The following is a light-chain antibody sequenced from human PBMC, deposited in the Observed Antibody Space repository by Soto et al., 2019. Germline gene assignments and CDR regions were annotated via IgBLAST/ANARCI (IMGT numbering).Light chain of an antibody. CDR2: AAS. V-gene: IGKV1-39*01. CDR1: QSINNY. J-gene: IGKJ5*01. CDR3: QQSFRTPIT. Sequence: SXXXASLGDXVTITCLASQSINNYLNWYQERPGKAPKLLIYAASSLQSGVPSRFSGTGSGTDFTLTISSLQPEDSATYYCQQSFRTPITFGQGTRLEIK.